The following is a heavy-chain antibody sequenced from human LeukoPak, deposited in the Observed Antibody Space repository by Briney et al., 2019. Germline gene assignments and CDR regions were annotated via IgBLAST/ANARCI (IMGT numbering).Heavy chain of an antibody. D-gene: IGHD6-19*01. J-gene: IGHJ4*02. Sequence: PSETLSLTCSVSGGSISSSSYYWGWIRQPSGKGLEWIGSIYNSGSAIYNPSLKSRVTISVDTSKNQFSLKLSSVTAADTAVYYCARWDRVSVTGRGGFDSWGQGTLVTVSS. V-gene: IGHV4-39*01. CDR3: ARWDRVSVTGRGGFDS. CDR2: IYNSGSA. CDR1: GGSISSSSYY.